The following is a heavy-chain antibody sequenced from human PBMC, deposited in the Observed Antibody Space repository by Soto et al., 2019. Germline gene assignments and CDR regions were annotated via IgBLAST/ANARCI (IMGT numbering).Heavy chain of an antibody. J-gene: IGHJ4*02. CDR3: TRVPESNIVVVVAADY. V-gene: IGHV3-49*03. CDR1: GFTFGDYA. D-gene: IGHD2-15*01. CDR2: IRSKAYGGTT. Sequence: PGGSLRLSCTVSGFTFGDYAMSWFRQAPGKGLEWVGFIRSKAYGGTTEYAASVKGRFTISRDDSKSIAYLQMNSLKTEDTAVYYCTRVPESNIVVVVAADYWGQGTLVTVS.